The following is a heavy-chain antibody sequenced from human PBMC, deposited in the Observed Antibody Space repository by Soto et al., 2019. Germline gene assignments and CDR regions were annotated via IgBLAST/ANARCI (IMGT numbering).Heavy chain of an antibody. CDR1: GGSISDYY. J-gene: IGHJ4*02. D-gene: IGHD1-26*01. Sequence: QVQLQESGPGLVKPSETLSLTCSVSGGSISDYYWSWIRQPPGRGLEWIGYIHKSGSSNCHPSHKSRVTISVDTSKNRFSLKLSCVTAAGTAVYYCARDQNGSPHFDSWGQGPLVSVSS. V-gene: IGHV4-59*01. CDR3: ARDQNGSPHFDS. CDR2: IHKSGSS.